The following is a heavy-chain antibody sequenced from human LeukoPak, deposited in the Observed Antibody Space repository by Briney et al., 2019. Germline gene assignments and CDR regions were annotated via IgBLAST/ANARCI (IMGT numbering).Heavy chain of an antibody. V-gene: IGHV1-69*05. Sequence: SVKVSCTASGGTFSSYAISWVRQAPGQGLEWMGGIIPIFGTANYAQKFQGRVTITTDESTSTAYMELSSLRSEDTAVYYCARGLPPADAFDIWGQGTMVTVSS. CDR1: GGTFSSYA. CDR2: IIPIFGTA. D-gene: IGHD3-16*01. J-gene: IGHJ3*02. CDR3: ARGLPPADAFDI.